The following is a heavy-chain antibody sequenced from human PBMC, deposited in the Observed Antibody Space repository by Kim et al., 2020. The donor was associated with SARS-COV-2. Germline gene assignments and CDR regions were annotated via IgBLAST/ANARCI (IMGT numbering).Heavy chain of an antibody. J-gene: IGHJ3*02. CDR1: GFTFSSYA. CDR2: ISSNGGST. Sequence: GGSLRLSCAASGFTFSSYAMHWVRQAPGKGLEYVSAISSNGGSTYYANSVKGRFTISRDNSKNTLYLQMGSLRAEDMAVYYCARSLPNDAFDIWGQGTMV. V-gene: IGHV3-64*01. CDR3: ARSLPNDAFDI.